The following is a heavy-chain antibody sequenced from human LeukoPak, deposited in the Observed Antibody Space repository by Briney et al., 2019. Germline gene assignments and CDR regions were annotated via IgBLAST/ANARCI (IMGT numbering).Heavy chain of an antibody. V-gene: IGHV4-4*02. CDR1: LDSTTSNF. Sequence: SETLSVTCTVPLDSTTSNFWSWVRQPPGKGLEWIGEIHRSGSTNYNPSLQSRVTISIDRSKNQIALELSSVTAADTAVYYCAREIVGGFNPGAYWGQGTLVTVSS. CDR2: IHRSGST. CDR3: AREIVGGFNPGAY. J-gene: IGHJ4*02. D-gene: IGHD1-14*01.